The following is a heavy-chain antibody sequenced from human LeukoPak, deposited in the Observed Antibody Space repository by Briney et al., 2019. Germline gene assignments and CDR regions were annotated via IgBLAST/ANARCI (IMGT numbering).Heavy chain of an antibody. CDR3: ARDPPLERLNYEYFQH. V-gene: IGHV3-7*01. Sequence: PGGSLRLSCAASGFTSSSYWMSWVRQAPGKGLEWVANIKQDGSEKYYVDSVKSRFTISRDNAKNSLYLQMNSLKAEDTAVYYCARDPPLERLNYEYFQHWGQGTLVTVSS. CDR1: GFTSSSYW. D-gene: IGHD1-1*01. J-gene: IGHJ1*01. CDR2: IKQDGSEK.